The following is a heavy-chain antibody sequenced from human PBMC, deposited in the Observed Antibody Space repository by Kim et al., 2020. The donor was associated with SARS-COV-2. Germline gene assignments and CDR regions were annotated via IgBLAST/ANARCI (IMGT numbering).Heavy chain of an antibody. CDR3: ARGGYCNSVTCFRSYCDS. J-gene: IGHJ4*02. D-gene: IGHD2-2*01. CDR2: ISSGGYTV. CDR1: GFTFNSYE. Sequence: GGSLRLSCAASGFTFNSYEMNWVRQAPGKGLEWVSYISSGGYTVDYADSVKGRFTISRDDAKNSLSLQMNSLRAEDTAVYYCARGGYCNSVTCFRSYCDSWGQGTLVTVAS. V-gene: IGHV3-48*03.